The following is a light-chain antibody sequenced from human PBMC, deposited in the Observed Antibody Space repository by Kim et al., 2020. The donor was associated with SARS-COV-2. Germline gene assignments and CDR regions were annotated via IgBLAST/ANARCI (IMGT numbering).Light chain of an antibody. Sequence: EIVLTQSPGTLSLSPGERATLSCRASQSVSNSYLAWYQQKPGQAPRLLIYDASSRATGIPDRFSGSGSGTDFTLAISRLEPEDFAVYSCQQYGNSPPTFGQGTKVDIK. V-gene: IGKV3-20*01. CDR3: QQYGNSPPT. J-gene: IGKJ1*01. CDR1: QSVSNSY. CDR2: DAS.